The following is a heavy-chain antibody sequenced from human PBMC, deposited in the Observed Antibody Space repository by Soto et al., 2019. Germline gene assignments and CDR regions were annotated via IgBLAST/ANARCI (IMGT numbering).Heavy chain of an antibody. CDR2: IKTKTQGETT. D-gene: IGHD3-3*01. CDR1: GFSISSAW. V-gene: IGHV3-15*07. J-gene: IGHJ4*02. Sequence: EVQLVESGGGLVKPGGSLRLSCTASGFSISSAWMNWVRQAPGKGLEWVGRIKTKTQGETTDYPAPGKGRFTISRDDSKNTIYLQMNSLKMEDTAVYYCTTGSVEGYWGQGTLVTVSS. CDR3: TTGSVEGY.